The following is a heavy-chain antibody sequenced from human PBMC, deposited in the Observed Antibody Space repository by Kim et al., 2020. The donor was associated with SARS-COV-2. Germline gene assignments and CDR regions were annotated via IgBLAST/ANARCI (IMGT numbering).Heavy chain of an antibody. Sequence: ASVKVSCKASGYTFTSYYMHWVRQAPGQGLEWMGIINPSGGSTSYAQKFQGRVTMTRDTSTSTVYMELSSLRSEDTAVYYCARDMVRGVIFYYYYGMDVWGQGTTVTVSS. CDR1: GYTFTSYY. CDR2: INPSGGST. J-gene: IGHJ6*02. D-gene: IGHD3-10*01. CDR3: ARDMVRGVIFYYYYGMDV. V-gene: IGHV1-46*01.